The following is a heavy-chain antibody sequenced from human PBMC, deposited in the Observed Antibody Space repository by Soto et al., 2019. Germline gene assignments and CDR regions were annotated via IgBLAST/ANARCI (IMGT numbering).Heavy chain of an antibody. CDR1: GFTFSSYG. D-gene: IGHD1-1*01. V-gene: IGHV3-33*01. CDR3: ARDLGNWNDVVFGAFDI. J-gene: IGHJ3*02. CDR2: IWYDGSNK. Sequence: PGGSLRLSCAASGFTFSSYGMHWVRQAPGKGLEWVAVIWYDGSNKYYADSVKGRFTISRDNSKNTLYLQMNSLRAEDTAVYYCARDLGNWNDVVFGAFDIWGQGTMVTVS.